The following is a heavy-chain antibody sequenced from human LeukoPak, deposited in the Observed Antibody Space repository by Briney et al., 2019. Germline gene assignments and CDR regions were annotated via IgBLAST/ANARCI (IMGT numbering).Heavy chain of an antibody. D-gene: IGHD6-19*01. CDR1: GYTFTSYY. V-gene: IGHV1-46*01. J-gene: IGHJ6*02. Sequence: ASVKVSCKASGYTFTSYYMHWVRQAPGQGLEWMGIINPSGGSTSYAQKFQGRVTMTRDTSTSTVYMELSSMRSEDTAVYYCARSPTPTVAGDYGMDVWGQGTTVTVSS. CDR2: INPSGGST. CDR3: ARSPTPTVAGDYGMDV.